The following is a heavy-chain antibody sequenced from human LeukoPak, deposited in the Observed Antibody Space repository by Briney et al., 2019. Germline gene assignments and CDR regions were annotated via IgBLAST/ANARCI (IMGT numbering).Heavy chain of an antibody. V-gene: IGHV3-30-3*01. J-gene: IGHJ1*01. Sequence: GGSLRLSCEASGFTFSSYAMRWVRQAPGKGLEWVAVISYDGSNKYYADSVKGRFTISRDNSKNTLYLQMNSLRAEDTAVYYCARDAFRYDPTRRGYFQHWGQGTLVTVSS. D-gene: IGHD2-2*01. CDR1: GFTFSSYA. CDR3: ARDAFRYDPTRRGYFQH. CDR2: ISYDGSNK.